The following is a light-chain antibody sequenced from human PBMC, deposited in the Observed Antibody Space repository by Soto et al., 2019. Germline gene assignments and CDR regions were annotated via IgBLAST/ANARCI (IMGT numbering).Light chain of an antibody. V-gene: IGKV4-1*01. Sequence: DIVMTQSPDSLAVSLGERATINCKSSQSVLYSSNNKSYLAWYQQKPGQPPKLLIYWASTRESGVPDRFSGSGSGTDFTLTISSLQAEDVAVYYCQQYYSTPRTFGQGTKAEIK. J-gene: IGKJ1*01. CDR2: WAS. CDR3: QQYYSTPRT. CDR1: QSVLYSSNNKSY.